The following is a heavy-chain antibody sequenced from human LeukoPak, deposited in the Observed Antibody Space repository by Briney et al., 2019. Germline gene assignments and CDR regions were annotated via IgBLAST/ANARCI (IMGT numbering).Heavy chain of an antibody. V-gene: IGHV4-4*07. CDR2: VYPSGST. D-gene: IGHD1-26*01. J-gene: IGHJ4*02. Sequence: PSGTLSLTCPVSGGSISSYHWTWIRQPAGKGLEGIGRVYPSGSTNYNLSLKSRVTMSVDTSKNQFSLKLSSVTAADTALYYCARENSGSYRELGYWGQGTLVTVSS. CDR3: ARENSGSYRELGY. CDR1: GGSISSYH.